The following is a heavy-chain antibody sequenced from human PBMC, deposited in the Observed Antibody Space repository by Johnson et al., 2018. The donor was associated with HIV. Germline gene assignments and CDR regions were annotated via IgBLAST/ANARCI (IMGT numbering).Heavy chain of an antibody. CDR2: INWNGSSP. CDR1: GFTVSSNY. D-gene: IGHD2-2*01. CDR3: ARPRIEVLPAGAFDL. V-gene: IGHV3-66*04. J-gene: IGHJ3*01. Sequence: VQLVESGGGLVQPGGSLRLSCAASGFTVSSNYMSWVRQAPGKGLEWVSGINWNGSSPGYADSVKGRFTISRDNSKNTLYLQMNSLSAEDTAVYYCARPRIEVLPAGAFDLWGPGTMVTVSP.